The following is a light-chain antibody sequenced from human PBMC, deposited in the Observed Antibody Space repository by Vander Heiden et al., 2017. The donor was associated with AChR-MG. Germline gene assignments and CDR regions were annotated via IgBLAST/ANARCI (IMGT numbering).Light chain of an antibody. CDR2: EDN. J-gene: IGLJ3*02. CDR3: QSDDGSNQRV. Sequence: NFMLTQPHSVSESPGKTVTISCTRSSGSIASTYVQLDQQRPGSAPTNVIYEDNQRTSGGPDRFSGSIDSSSNSASLTISGRKTEDEADYYGQSDDGSNQRVFGGGTKL. V-gene: IGLV6-57*04. CDR1: SGSIASTY.